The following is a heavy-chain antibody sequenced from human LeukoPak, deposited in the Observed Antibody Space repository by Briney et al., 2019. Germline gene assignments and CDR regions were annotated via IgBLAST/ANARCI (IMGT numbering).Heavy chain of an antibody. Sequence: GGSLRLSCAASGCTFSDYYMSWIRQAPGKGLEWVSYISSSGSTIYYADSVKGRFTISRDNTKNSLYLQMNSLRAEDTAVYYCARDLLSIAAAGFDYWGQGTLVTVSS. J-gene: IGHJ4*02. D-gene: IGHD6-13*01. CDR1: GCTFSDYY. V-gene: IGHV3-11*01. CDR3: ARDLLSIAAAGFDY. CDR2: ISSSGSTI.